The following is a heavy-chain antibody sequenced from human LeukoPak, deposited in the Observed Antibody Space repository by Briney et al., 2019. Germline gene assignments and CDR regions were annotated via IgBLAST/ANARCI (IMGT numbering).Heavy chain of an antibody. D-gene: IGHD5-18*01. CDR1: GGSISSSPYY. J-gene: IGHJ5*02. CDR2: IYYSGTT. Sequence: TSETLSLTCTVSGGSISSSPYYWGWIRQPPGKGLEWIGSIYYSGTTHYNPSLESRVTISIDTSKNQFSLKLASVTAADTAIYYCAKGAGGFSYYNWFDPWGQGTLVTVSS. CDR3: AKGAGGFSYYNWFDP. V-gene: IGHV4-39*07.